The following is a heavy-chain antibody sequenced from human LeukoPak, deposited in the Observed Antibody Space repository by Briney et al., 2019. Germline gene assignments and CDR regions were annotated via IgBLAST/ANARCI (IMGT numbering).Heavy chain of an antibody. V-gene: IGHV1-18*01. CDR3: ARARVASHPFYYYAMDV. J-gene: IGHJ6*02. D-gene: IGHD5-12*01. CDR1: GFTFTIYG. CDR2: ISAYVGHT. Sequence: ASVTVSFTASGFTFTIYGFTWVRQAPGQGLEWMGWISAYVGHTDYAQKLQGRVTLTTDTSTSTAYMELRSLRSDDTAVYFCARARVASHPFYYYAMDVWGQGTTVTVSS.